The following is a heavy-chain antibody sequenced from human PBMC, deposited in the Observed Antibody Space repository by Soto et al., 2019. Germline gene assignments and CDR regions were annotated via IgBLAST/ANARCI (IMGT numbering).Heavy chain of an antibody. J-gene: IGHJ6*04. CDR3: ARVSKRITIFGVAPPTYYYYGMDV. CDR2: IYHSEST. V-gene: IGHV4-4*02. CDR1: GGSISSSNW. D-gene: IGHD3-3*01. Sequence: PSETLSLTCTVSGGSISSSNWWSWVRQPPGKGLEWIGEIYHSESTNYNPSLKSRVTISVDTSKNQFSLKLSSVTAADTAVYYCARVSKRITIFGVAPPTYYYYGMDVWGKGTTVTVSS.